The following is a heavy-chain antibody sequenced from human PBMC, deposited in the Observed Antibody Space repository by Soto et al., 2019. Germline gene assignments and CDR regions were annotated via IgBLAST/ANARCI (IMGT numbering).Heavy chain of an antibody. D-gene: IGHD3-3*01. Sequence: GESLKISCKGSGYRFASYWISWVRQMPGKGLDWMGRIDLSDSYTNYGPSFQGHVTISADKSISTAYLQWSSLKASDTAMYYCASPGAYSTYDYYYYGMDVWGQGTTVTVSS. CDR2: IDLSDSYT. CDR3: ASPGAYSTYDYYYYGMDV. CDR1: GYRFASYW. J-gene: IGHJ6*02. V-gene: IGHV5-10-1*01.